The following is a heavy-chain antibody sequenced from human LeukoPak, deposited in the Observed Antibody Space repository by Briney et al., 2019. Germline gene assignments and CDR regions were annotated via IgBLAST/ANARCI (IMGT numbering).Heavy chain of an antibody. D-gene: IGHD1-26*01. CDR3: AKDIGRLLAVFDY. Sequence: PGRSLRLSSAASGFTFDDYAMHWVRQAPGKGLEWVSGISWNSGSTCYADSVKGRFTISRDNAKNSLYLQMNSLRAEDTALYYCAKDIGRLLAVFDYWGQGTLVTVSS. J-gene: IGHJ4*02. V-gene: IGHV3-9*01. CDR2: ISWNSGST. CDR1: GFTFDDYA.